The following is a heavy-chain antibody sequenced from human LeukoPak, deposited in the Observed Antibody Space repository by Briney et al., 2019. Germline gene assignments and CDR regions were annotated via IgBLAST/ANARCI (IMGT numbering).Heavy chain of an antibody. J-gene: IGHJ5*02. CDR2: ISWNSGSI. CDR1: GFTFDDYA. D-gene: IGHD6-19*01. V-gene: IGHV3-9*01. CDR3: ARDSEP. Sequence: GGSLRLSCAASGFTFDDYAMHWVRQAPGKGLEWVSGISWNSGSIGYADSVKGRFTISRDNAKNSLYLQMNSLRAEDTAVYYCARDSEPWGQGTLVTVSS.